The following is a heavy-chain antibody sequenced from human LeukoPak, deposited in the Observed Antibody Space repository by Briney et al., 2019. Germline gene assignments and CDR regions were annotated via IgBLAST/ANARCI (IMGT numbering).Heavy chain of an antibody. CDR1: GFTFSIYA. CDR3: ARDLGLPNDY. D-gene: IGHD2-15*01. J-gene: IGHJ4*02. Sequence: GGSLRLSCAASGFTFSIYALSWVRRAPGKGLEWVSVISGSGDSTNLADSVKGRFIVSRDNSKSTLYLQMNSLRAEDTAVYYCARDLGLPNDYWGQGALVTVSS. CDR2: ISGSGDST. V-gene: IGHV3-23*01.